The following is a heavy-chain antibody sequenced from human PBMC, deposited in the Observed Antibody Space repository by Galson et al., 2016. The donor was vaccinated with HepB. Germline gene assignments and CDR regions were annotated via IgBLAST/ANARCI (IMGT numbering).Heavy chain of an antibody. D-gene: IGHD6-13*01. CDR3: AKDKRGHSSAWYWYFDY. J-gene: IGHJ4*02. CDR1: GFTFSCYS. V-gene: IGHV3-23*01. CDR2: MSDRDNN. Sequence: SLRLSCAASGFTFSCYSMAWVRPTPGKGLGWVSGMSDRDNNYYAPAVRGRFTISRDNSKNTVYLQLTSLRAEDTAVYYCAKDKRGHSSAWYWYFDYWGPGTLVSVSS.